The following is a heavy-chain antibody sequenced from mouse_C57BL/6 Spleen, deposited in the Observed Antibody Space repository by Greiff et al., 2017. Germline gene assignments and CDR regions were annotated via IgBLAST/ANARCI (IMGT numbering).Heavy chain of an antibody. CDR1: GYTFTDYY. CDR2: INPYNGGT. J-gene: IGHJ4*01. D-gene: IGHD3-2*02. Sequence: VQLQQSGPVLVKPGASVKMSCKASGYTFTDYYMNWVKQSHGKSLEWIGVINPYNGGTSYNQKFKGKATLTVDKSSSTAYMELNSLTSEDSAVYYCARGWTAQAPLAMDYWGQGTSVTVSS. V-gene: IGHV1-19*01. CDR3: ARGWTAQAPLAMDY.